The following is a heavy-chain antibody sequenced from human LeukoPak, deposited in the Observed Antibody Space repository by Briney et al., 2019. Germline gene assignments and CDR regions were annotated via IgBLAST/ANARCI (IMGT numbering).Heavy chain of an antibody. D-gene: IGHD1-26*01. Sequence: GGSLRLSCAASGFTINNYGMHWVRQAPGKGLEWVAVISYDGTNKYYGDFVKGRFTISRDNSKNTLYLQTNSLRAEDTAVYYCARTQFSGSYYGGVYWGQGTLVTVSS. CDR2: ISYDGTNK. V-gene: IGHV3-30*03. CDR1: GFTINNYG. J-gene: IGHJ4*02. CDR3: ARTQFSGSYYGGVY.